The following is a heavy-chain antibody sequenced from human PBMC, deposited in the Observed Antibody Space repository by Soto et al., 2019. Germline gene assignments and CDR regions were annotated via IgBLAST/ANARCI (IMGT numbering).Heavy chain of an antibody. V-gene: IGHV1-18*01. CDR3: ARDGCTNGVCPSAYYYYYYIDV. D-gene: IGHD2-8*01. CDR2: ISAYNGNT. CDR1: GYTFTSYG. J-gene: IGHJ6*03. Sequence: ASVKVSCKASGYTFTSYGISWVRQAPGQGLEWMGWISAYNGNTNYAQKLQGRVTMTTDTSTSTAYMELRSLRSDDTAVYYCARDGCTNGVCPSAYYYYYYIDVWGKGTTVTVSS.